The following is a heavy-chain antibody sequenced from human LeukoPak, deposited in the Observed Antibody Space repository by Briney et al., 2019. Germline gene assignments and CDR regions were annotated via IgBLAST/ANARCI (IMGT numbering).Heavy chain of an antibody. D-gene: IGHD3/OR15-3a*01. V-gene: IGHV3-23*01. Sequence: PGGSLRLSCAASGFTFSSYAMSWVRQAPGKGLEWVSEISGGGGNTYYADSVKGRFTISRDNSKNTLYLQMNSLRAEDTAVYYCARDGPDWDYWGQGTLVTVSS. CDR3: ARDGPDWDY. J-gene: IGHJ4*02. CDR2: ISGGGGNT. CDR1: GFTFSSYA.